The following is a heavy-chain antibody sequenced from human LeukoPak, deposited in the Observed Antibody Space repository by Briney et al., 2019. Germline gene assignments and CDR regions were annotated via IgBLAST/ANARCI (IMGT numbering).Heavy chain of an antibody. D-gene: IGHD6-13*01. CDR3: ARHEISSSWYPAFLDY. CDR2: IYFSGST. V-gene: IGHV4-59*08. J-gene: IGHJ4*02. CDR1: GDSMSSYY. Sequence: PSETLSLTCIVSGDSMSSYYWSWIRQPPGKGLEWLGYIYFSGSTNYNPSLKSRVTISVDTSKSQFSLKLSSVTAADTAVYYCARHEISSSWYPAFLDYWGQGTLVTVSS.